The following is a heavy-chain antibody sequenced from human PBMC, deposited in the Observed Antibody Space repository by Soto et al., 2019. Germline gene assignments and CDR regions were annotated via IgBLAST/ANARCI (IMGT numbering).Heavy chain of an antibody. CDR1: GDSISSYY. V-gene: IGHV4-59*01. Sequence: QVQLQESGPGLVKPSETLSLTCAVSGDSISSYYCMWIRQPPGKGLESIGYLYYGRSANYNPSLKSAVTLSVDTSTNPCCLTLSSMTAADTAVYYCALRSMAVVPEYWGQGTLVTVSS. CDR3: ALRSMAVVPEY. CDR2: LYYGRSA. D-gene: IGHD3-22*01. J-gene: IGHJ4*02.